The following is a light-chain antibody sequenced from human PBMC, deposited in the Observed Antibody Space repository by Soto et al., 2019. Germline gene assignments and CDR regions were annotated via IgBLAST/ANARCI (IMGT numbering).Light chain of an antibody. CDR2: GAS. CDR1: QSFSSSY. CDR3: QQYDSSPIT. V-gene: IGKV3-20*01. Sequence: EIVLTQSPGTLSLSPGERATLSFRAIQSFSSSYLAWYRQKPGQAPSLLIYGASRRATGIPDRFSGSGSGTDFTLTISRLEPEDFAVYYCQQYDSSPITFGQGTRLEIK. J-gene: IGKJ5*01.